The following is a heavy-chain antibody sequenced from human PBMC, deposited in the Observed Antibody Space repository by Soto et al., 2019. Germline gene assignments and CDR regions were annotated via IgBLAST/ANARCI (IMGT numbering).Heavy chain of an antibody. V-gene: IGHV3-21*06. CDR3: ARDPSDDRVGNCFES. D-gene: IGHD1-1*01. Sequence: GSLRLSCAASGFTLSRYGMNWLRQAPGKGLEWVASISSSTSYVYYADSVKGRFSTSRDNAKNILYLEMYGLRTEDTAFYYCARDPSDDRVGNCFESWGQRTLVTVSS. J-gene: IGHJ5*01. CDR1: GFTLSRYG. CDR2: ISSSTSYV.